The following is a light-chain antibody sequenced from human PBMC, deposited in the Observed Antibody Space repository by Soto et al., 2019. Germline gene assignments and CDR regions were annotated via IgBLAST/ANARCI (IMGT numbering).Light chain of an antibody. CDR2: GAS. Sequence: IVLTQSPGTLSLTTGERATLSCRASQSVSNNYLAWYQQKPGQAPRLLIYGASNRATGIPDRFSGSGSGTDFTLTISRLEPEDFALYYCQQYNKWPITFGQGTRLEIK. CDR1: QSVSNNY. J-gene: IGKJ5*01. CDR3: QQYNKWPIT. V-gene: IGKV3-20*01.